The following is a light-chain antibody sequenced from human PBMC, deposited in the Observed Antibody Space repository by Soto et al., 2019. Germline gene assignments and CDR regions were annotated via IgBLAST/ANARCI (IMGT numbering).Light chain of an antibody. Sequence: QSVLTQPPSASGTPGQRVTISCSGSSSNIGSNYVYWYQQLPGTAPKLLIYRNNQRPSGVPDRFSDSKSGTSASLAISGLQYEDEAYYSCAEGNDSLGVFGAGTKLTVL. J-gene: IGLJ1*01. CDR3: AEGNDSLGV. V-gene: IGLV1-47*01. CDR1: SSNIGSNY. CDR2: RNN.